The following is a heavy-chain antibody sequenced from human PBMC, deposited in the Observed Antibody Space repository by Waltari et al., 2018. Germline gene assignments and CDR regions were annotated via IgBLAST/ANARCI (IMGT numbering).Heavy chain of an antibody. Sequence: QVQLQQWGAGLLKPSETLSLTCAVYGGSFSGYYWRWIRQPPGKGLEWIGEINHSGSTNYNPSLKSRVTISVDTSKNQFSLKLSSVTAADTAVYYCARGGFYYDTTGFDYWGQGTLVTVSS. D-gene: IGHD3-22*01. J-gene: IGHJ4*02. CDR1: GGSFSGYY. CDR2: INHSGST. CDR3: ARGGFYYDTTGFDY. V-gene: IGHV4-34*01.